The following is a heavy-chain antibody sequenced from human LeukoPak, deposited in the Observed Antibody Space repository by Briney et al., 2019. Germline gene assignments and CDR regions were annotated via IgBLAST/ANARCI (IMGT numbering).Heavy chain of an antibody. Sequence: SETLFLTCTVSGGSISSYYLNWIRQPPGKGLEWIGYIYYSGNTNYNPSLESRVTISIDTSKSQISLRLSSVTAADTAVYYWARSGRGTFTSYWSYFDFWGQGTLVTVSS. V-gene: IGHV4-59*01. J-gene: IGHJ4*02. D-gene: IGHD2-8*02. CDR1: GGSISSYY. CDR2: IYYSGNT. CDR3: ARSGRGTFTSYWSYFDF.